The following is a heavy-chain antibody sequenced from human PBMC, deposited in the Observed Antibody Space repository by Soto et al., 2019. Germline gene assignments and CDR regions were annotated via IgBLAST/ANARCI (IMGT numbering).Heavy chain of an antibody. J-gene: IGHJ4*02. V-gene: IGHV3-23*01. Sequence: EVQLLESGGGLVQPGGSLRLSCAASGFTFSSYAMSWVHQAPGKGLEWVSAISGSGGSTYYADSVKGRFTISRDNSKNTLYLQMNSLRAEDTAVYYCAKVLVIATYFDYWGQGTLVTVSS. CDR2: ISGSGGST. D-gene: IGHD1-26*01. CDR1: GFTFSSYA. CDR3: AKVLVIATYFDY.